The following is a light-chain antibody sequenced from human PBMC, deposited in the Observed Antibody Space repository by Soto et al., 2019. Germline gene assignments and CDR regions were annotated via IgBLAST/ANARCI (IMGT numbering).Light chain of an antibody. CDR1: QSIRSW. Sequence: DIQVTQSPSTLSASVGDRVTITCRASQSIRSWLAWYQQKPGTAPKLLIYKASTLQSGVPARFSGSGSGTEFTLTISSLQPDDSATYYCQQYNDNWTFGQGTKVEIK. V-gene: IGKV1-5*03. J-gene: IGKJ1*01. CDR2: KAS. CDR3: QQYNDNWT.